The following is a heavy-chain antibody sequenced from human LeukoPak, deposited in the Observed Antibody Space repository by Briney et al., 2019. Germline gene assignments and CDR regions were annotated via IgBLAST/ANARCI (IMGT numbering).Heavy chain of an antibody. CDR1: GGSISSGSYY. D-gene: IGHD3-22*01. J-gene: IGHJ5*02. CDR3: ARSKGAHYYDSSGYYSFDP. V-gene: IGHV4-61*09. Sequence: SQTLSLTCTVSGGSISSGSYYWSWIRQPAGKGLEWIGEIYHSGSTNYIPSLKSRVTISIDKSKNQFSLKLSSVTAADTAVYYCARSKGAHYYDSSGYYSFDPWGQGTLVTVSS. CDR2: IYHSGST.